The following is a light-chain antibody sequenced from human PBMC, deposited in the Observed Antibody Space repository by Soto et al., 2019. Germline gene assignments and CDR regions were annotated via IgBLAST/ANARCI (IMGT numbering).Light chain of an antibody. CDR1: QSVSTK. J-gene: IGKJ1*01. CDR2: NAS. Sequence: EIVMTQSPGILSLSPGETATLSCRASQSVSTKLAWYQQRPGQTPRLLIYNASTRATGVPARVSGGGSVTEFSLTISSLQSEDFAVYYCQQYRSWPRTFGQGTKVDIK. CDR3: QQYRSWPRT. V-gene: IGKV3-15*01.